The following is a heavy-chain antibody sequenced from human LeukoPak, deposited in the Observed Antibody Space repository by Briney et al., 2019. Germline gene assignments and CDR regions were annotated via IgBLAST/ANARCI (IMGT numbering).Heavy chain of an antibody. CDR2: ISPYNGDT. Sequence: ASVKVSCKASGHTFTTYGITWVRQAPGQGLEWMGWISPYNGDTNYAQKFQGRVTMTTDTYTSTAYMELRSLRSDDTAVYYCARDRSMIRGVKAFEYWGQGTLVTVSS. CDR1: GHTFTTYG. V-gene: IGHV1-18*01. D-gene: IGHD3-10*01. CDR3: ARDRSMIRGVKAFEY. J-gene: IGHJ4*02.